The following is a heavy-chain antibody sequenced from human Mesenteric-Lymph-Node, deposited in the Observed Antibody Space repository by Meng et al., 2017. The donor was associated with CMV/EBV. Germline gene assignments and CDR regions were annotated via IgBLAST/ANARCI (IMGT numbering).Heavy chain of an antibody. CDR3: AKALSRYCSSTSCPKDAFDI. Sequence: GESLKISCAASGFTFSSYAMSWVRQAPGKGLEWVSAISGSGGSTYYADSVKGRFTISRDNSKNTLYLQMNSLRAEDTAVYYCAKALSRYCSSTSCPKDAFDIWGQGTMVTVS. CDR1: GFTFSSYA. J-gene: IGHJ3*02. CDR2: ISGSGGST. V-gene: IGHV3-23*01. D-gene: IGHD2-2*01.